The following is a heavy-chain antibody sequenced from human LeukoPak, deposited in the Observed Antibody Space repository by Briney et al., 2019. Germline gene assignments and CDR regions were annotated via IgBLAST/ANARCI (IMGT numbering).Heavy chain of an antibody. V-gene: IGHV4-34*01. CDR2: INYSGST. CDR3: ARRTQGWLLLSNFDY. D-gene: IGHD3-22*01. J-gene: IGHJ4*02. Sequence: SETLSLTCAVYGGSFSGYYWSWLRQPPGKGLEWIGEINYSGSTNYNPSLKSRVTISVDTSKNQFSLKLSSVTAADTAVYYCARRTQGWLLLSNFDYWGQGTLVTVSS. CDR1: GGSFSGYY.